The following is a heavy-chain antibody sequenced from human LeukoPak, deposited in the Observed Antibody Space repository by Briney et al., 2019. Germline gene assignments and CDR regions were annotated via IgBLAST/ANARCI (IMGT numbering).Heavy chain of an antibody. CDR3: ARDGILGSHDC. D-gene: IGHD3-3*02. CDR1: GFTFRSYW. J-gene: IGHJ4*02. Sequence: PGGSLRLSCAASGFTFRSYWMHWVRQTPGKGLEWVSHINNDGSDTSYADSVKGRFTITRDNAKNTLFLQMNSLRGEDTAVYYCARDGILGSHDCWGQGTLVTVSS. V-gene: IGHV3-74*01. CDR2: INNDGSDT.